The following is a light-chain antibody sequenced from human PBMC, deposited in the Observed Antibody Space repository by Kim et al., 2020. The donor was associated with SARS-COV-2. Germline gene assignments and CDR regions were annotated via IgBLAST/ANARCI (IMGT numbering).Light chain of an antibody. Sequence: QFALTQPRSVSGSPGQSVTISCTGTSSDVGGYNYVSWYQQHPGKAPKLMIYDVSKRPSGVPDRFSGSKSGNTASLTISGLQAEDEADYYCCSYAGSYAHVVFGGGTQLTVL. CDR2: DVS. CDR3: CSYAGSYAHVV. V-gene: IGLV2-11*01. J-gene: IGLJ2*01. CDR1: SSDVGGYNY.